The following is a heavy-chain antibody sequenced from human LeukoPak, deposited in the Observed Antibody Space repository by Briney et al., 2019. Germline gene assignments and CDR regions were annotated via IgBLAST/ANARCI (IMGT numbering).Heavy chain of an antibody. CDR3: VRGGPYYFDY. CDR1: GFTFSSYA. Sequence: GGSLRLSCAASGFTFSSYAMSWVRQAPGKGPEWVSAISDSGGSTYYADSVKDRFTISRDNSKNTLSLQMNSLRAEDTAVYYCVRGGPYYFDYWGQGTLVTVSS. V-gene: IGHV3-23*01. CDR2: ISDSGGST. D-gene: IGHD3-10*01. J-gene: IGHJ4*02.